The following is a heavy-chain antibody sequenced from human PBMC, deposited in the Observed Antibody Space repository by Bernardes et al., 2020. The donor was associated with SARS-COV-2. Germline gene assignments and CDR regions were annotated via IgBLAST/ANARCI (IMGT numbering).Heavy chain of an antibody. V-gene: IGHV3-33*06. CDR1: GFTFNNYG. CDR2: IWYDGSTK. J-gene: IGHJ6*02. CDR3: AKDRDGITIFGVVINPYGMDV. D-gene: IGHD3-3*01. Sequence: GGSLRLCCAASGFTFNNYGMHWVRQAPGKGLEWVAVIWYDGSTKYYTDSVKGRFTISRDNSKNTLYLQMNSLRAEDTAVYYCAKDRDGITIFGVVINPYGMDVWGQGTTVTVSS.